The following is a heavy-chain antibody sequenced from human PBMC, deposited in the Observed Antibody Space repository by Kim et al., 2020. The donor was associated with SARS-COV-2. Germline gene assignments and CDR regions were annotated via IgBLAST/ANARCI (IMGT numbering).Heavy chain of an antibody. J-gene: IGHJ4*02. D-gene: IGHD2-15*01. CDR3: ARLRGSGDSRLDY. CDR1: GYMFTSYY. CDR2: INPSGDST. Sequence: ASVKVSCKASGYMFTSYYMHWVRQAPGQGLEWMGIINPSGDSTNYAQKFQGRVTMTRDTSTSTVYMELSSLISEDTAVYYCARLRGSGDSRLDYWGQGTLVTVSS. V-gene: IGHV1-46*01.